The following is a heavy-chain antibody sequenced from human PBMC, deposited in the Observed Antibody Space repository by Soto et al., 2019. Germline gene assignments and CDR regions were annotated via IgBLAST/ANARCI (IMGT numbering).Heavy chain of an antibody. CDR1: GGSIISGGYS. V-gene: IGHV4-30-2*01. CDR3: ARVPDY. CDR2: MYHSGST. D-gene: IGHD2-2*01. J-gene: IGHJ4*02. Sequence: SETLSLTCAVSGGSIISGGYSWSLIRQPPGKGLEWIGYMYHSGSTYYNPSLKSRVTISIDRSKNQFSLKLSSVTAADTAVYYCARVPDYWGQGIQVTVSS.